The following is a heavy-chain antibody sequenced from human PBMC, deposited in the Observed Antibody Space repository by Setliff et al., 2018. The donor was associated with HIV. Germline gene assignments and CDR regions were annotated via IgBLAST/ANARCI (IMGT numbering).Heavy chain of an antibody. Sequence: ASVKVSCKVSGFTLTKLSMHWVRQAPGKGLEWMGSFNPEDGKTIYAQKFQGRVTMIEDTSTDTAYMELSSLRSEDTAVYYCTTGLPLFCSGGSCLFDFWGQGTLVTVSS. J-gene: IGHJ4*02. D-gene: IGHD2-15*01. CDR2: FNPEDGKT. CDR1: GFTLTKLS. V-gene: IGHV1-24*01. CDR3: TTGLPLFCSGGSCLFDF.